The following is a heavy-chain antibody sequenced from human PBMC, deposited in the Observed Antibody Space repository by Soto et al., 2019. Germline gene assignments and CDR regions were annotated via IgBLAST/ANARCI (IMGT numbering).Heavy chain of an antibody. CDR2: IWYDGSNK. Sequence: GGSLRLSCAASGFTFSSYGMHWVRQAPGKGLEWVAVIWYDGSNKYYADSVKGRFTISRDNSKNTLYLKMNSLRAEDTAVYYFARDLYRSRKRYCSSTSCYVYYYYYGMDVWGQGTTVTVSS. CDR3: ARDLYRSRKRYCSSTSCYVYYYYYGMDV. CDR1: GFTFSSYG. D-gene: IGHD2-2*01. V-gene: IGHV3-33*01. J-gene: IGHJ6*02.